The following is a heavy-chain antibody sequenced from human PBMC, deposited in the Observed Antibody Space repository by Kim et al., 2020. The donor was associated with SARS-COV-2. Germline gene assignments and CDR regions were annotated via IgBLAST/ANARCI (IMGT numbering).Heavy chain of an antibody. D-gene: IGHD6-19*01. CDR3: ARGNIAVAGTLRYFDL. CDR2: IRYHGRDE. CDR1: GFTFSSYD. J-gene: IGHJ2*01. V-gene: IGHV3-30*02. Sequence: GGSLRLSCAGSGFTFSSYDFHWVRQAPGKGLEWVALIRYHGRDEFFADSVKGRFTISRDNSKNMLNLQMSSLRADETAVYYCARGNIAVAGTLRYFDLWG.